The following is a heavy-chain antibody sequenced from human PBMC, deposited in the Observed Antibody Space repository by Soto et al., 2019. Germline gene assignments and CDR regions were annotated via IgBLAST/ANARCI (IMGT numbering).Heavy chain of an antibody. CDR2: IYPGDSDT. V-gene: IGHV5-51*01. J-gene: IGHJ4*02. D-gene: IGHD2-2*01. CDR1: GYSFTSYW. CDR3: ARRVSYCSSTSCYGELDY. Sequence: PGESLKISCKGSGYSFTSYWIGWVRQMPGKGLEWMGIIYPGDSDTRYSPSFQGQVTISADKSISTAYLQWSSLKASDTAMYYCARRVSYCSSTSCYGELDYWGQGTLVTVSS.